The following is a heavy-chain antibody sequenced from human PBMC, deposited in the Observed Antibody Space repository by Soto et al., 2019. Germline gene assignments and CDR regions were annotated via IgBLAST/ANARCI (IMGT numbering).Heavy chain of an antibody. V-gene: IGHV1-8*01. CDR3: ARELSPATTYNYYGMDV. D-gene: IGHD6-25*01. Sequence: ASVKVSCKASGYTFSSYDINWVRQATGQGLEWMGWMNPDSGNAGHAQKFQGRVTMTRNPSIRTAYLELRSLRTEDTGVYYCARELSPATTYNYYGMDVWGQRTTVTVSS. CDR2: MNPDSGNA. J-gene: IGHJ6*02. CDR1: GYTFSSYD.